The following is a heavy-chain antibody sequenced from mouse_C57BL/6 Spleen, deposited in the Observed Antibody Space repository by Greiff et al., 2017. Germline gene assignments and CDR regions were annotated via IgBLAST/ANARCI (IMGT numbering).Heavy chain of an antibody. J-gene: IGHJ3*01. CDR2: IYPGDGDT. CDR1: GYAFSSYW. D-gene: IGHD3-2*02. CDR3: ARRTAQATGFAY. V-gene: IGHV1-80*01. Sequence: VKLVESGAELVKPGASVKISCKASGYAFSSYWMNWVKQRPGKGLEWIGQIYPGDGDTNYNGKFKGKATLTADKSSSTAYMQLSSLTSEDSAVYFCARRTAQATGFAYWGQGTLVTVSA.